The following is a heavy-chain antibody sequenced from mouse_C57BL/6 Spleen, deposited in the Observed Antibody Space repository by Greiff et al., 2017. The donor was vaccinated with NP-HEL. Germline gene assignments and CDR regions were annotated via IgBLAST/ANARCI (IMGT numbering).Heavy chain of an antibody. V-gene: IGHV5-6-3*01. J-gene: IGHJ2*01. CDR2: INSNGGST. Sequence: EVRLVESGGGLVQPGGSLKLSCAASGFTFSSYGMSWVRQTPDKRLELVATINSNGGSTYYPDSVKGRFTISRDNAKNTLYLQMSSLKSEDTAMYYCARMARTINWGQGTTLTVYS. CDR3: ARMARTIN. CDR1: GFTFSSYG.